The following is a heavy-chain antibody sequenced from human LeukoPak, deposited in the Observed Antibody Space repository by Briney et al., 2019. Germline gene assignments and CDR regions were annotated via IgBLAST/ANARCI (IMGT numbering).Heavy chain of an antibody. CDR1: GFTFSSYG. V-gene: IGHV3-33*01. CDR2: LWYDGSNK. CDR3: ARDLGYFDY. Sequence: GGSLRLSCAASGFTFSSYGMHWVRQAPREGLEWVTLLWYDGSNKYYADSVKGRFTISRDNSRNTLYLQMNTLRAEDTAVYYCARDLGYFDYWGQGTLVTVSS. J-gene: IGHJ4*02.